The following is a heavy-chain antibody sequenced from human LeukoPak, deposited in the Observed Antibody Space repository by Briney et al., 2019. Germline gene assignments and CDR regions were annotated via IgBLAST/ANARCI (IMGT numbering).Heavy chain of an antibody. J-gene: IGHJ5*02. CDR1: GFTFSSYA. D-gene: IGHD6-13*01. CDR2: ISGSGSST. V-gene: IGHV3-23*01. CDR3: AKGVSAGIAADGFDP. Sequence: GGSLRLSCAASGFTFSSYAMSWVRQAPGKGLEWVSAISGSGSSTYYADSVKGRFTISRGNSKNTLYLQMNSLRAEDTAVYYCAKGVSAGIAADGFDPWGQGTLVTVSS.